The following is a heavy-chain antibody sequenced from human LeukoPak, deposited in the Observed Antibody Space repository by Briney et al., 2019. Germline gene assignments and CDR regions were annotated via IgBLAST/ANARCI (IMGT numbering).Heavy chain of an antibody. CDR3: AREGDDYGDDNWFDP. V-gene: IGHV4-4*07. J-gene: IGHJ5*02. Sequence: SETLSLTCTVSGGSISSYYWSRIRQPAGKGLEWIGRIYTSGSTNYNPSLKSRVTMSVDTSKNQFSLKLSSVTAADTAVYYCAREGDDYGDDNWFDPWGQGTLVTVSS. CDR1: GGSISSYY. D-gene: IGHD4-17*01. CDR2: IYTSGST.